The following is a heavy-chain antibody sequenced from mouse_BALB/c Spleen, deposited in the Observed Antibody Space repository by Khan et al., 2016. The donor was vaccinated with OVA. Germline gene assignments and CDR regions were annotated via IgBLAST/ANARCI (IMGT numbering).Heavy chain of an antibody. CDR3: ARSTYRYAFAY. V-gene: IGHV3-8*02. CDR2: MIYSGNT. J-gene: IGHJ3*01. CDR1: GDSITSGY. D-gene: IGHD2-14*01. Sequence: EVELVESGPSLVKPSQTLSLTCSVTGDSITSGYWSWIRKFPGNKLEYMGYMIYSGNTYYNPSLKSRISITRHTSKNQYYLQLNAVTTEDTATYYCARSTYRYAFAYWGQGTLVTVSA.